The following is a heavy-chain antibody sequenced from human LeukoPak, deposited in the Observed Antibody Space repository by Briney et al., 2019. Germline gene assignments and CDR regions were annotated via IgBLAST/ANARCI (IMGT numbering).Heavy chain of an antibody. D-gene: IGHD2-15*01. V-gene: IGHV4-59*11. Sequence: SETLSLTCTVSGGSISSHYWTWIRQSPVKGLEWIGDISNSRSTSYNHSLQSRVTISIDTSKNQFSLKLSSVTAADTAVYYCGRDALVGYFSYYYMDVWGKGTTVTVSS. CDR3: GRDALVGYFSYYYMDV. CDR1: GGSISSHY. J-gene: IGHJ6*03. CDR2: ISNSRST.